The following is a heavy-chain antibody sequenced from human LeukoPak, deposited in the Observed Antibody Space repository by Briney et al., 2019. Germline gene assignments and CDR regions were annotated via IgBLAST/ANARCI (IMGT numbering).Heavy chain of an antibody. CDR1: GYTSTDYY. J-gene: IGHJ4*02. V-gene: IGHV1-2*02. CDR2: INPNSGGA. CDR3: ARGYCSSANCLDYYFDY. D-gene: IGHD2-2*01. Sequence: ASVKVSCKASGYTSTDYYMHWVRQAPGQGLEWMGWINPNSGGANYAQKFQGRVTMARDTSINTAYMELSRLRSDDTAVYYCARGYCSSANCLDYYFDYWGQGTLVTVSS.